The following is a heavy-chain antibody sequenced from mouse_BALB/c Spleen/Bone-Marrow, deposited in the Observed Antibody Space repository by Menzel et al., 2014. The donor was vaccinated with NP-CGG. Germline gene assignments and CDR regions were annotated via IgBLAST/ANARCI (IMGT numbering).Heavy chain of an antibody. CDR1: GYNFXSYW. Sequence: QVQLQQSGAELAKPGASVKMSCKASGYNFXSYWMHWVKQRPGQGLEWIGYINPSTGYTEYNQKFKDKATLTADKSSSKAYMQLCSLTSEDSAVYYCARNYDYDGGYYAMDYWGQGTSVTVSS. V-gene: IGHV1-7*01. CDR3: ARNYDYDGGYYAMDY. J-gene: IGHJ4*01. CDR2: INPSTGYT. D-gene: IGHD2-4*01.